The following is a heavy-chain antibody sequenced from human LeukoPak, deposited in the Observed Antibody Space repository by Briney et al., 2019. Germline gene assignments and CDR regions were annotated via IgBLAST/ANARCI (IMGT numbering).Heavy chain of an antibody. V-gene: IGHV3-7*01. D-gene: IGHD6-19*01. J-gene: IGHJ1*01. CDR1: GFTFSSHW. CDR3: ASGWYLRYFQH. CDR2: IKQDGSEK. Sequence: PGGSLRLSCAASGFTFSSHWMSWVRQAPGKGLEWVANIKQDGSEKYYVDSVKGRFTISRDNAKNSLYLQMNSLRAEDTAVYYCASGWYLRYFQHWGQGTLVTVSS.